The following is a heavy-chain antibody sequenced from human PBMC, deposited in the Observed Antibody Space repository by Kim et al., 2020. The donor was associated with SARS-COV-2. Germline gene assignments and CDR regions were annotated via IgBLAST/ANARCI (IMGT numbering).Heavy chain of an antibody. CDR3: ASDTNFSSGPSDY. Sequence: SETLSLTCTVSGGSISSSSYYWGWIRQPPGKGLEWIGSIYYSGSTYYNPSLKSRVTISVDTSKNQFSLKLSSVTAADTAVYYCASDTNFSSGPSDYWGQG. V-gene: IGHV4-39*01. CDR1: GGSISSSSYY. D-gene: IGHD6-19*01. CDR2: IYYSGST. J-gene: IGHJ4*02.